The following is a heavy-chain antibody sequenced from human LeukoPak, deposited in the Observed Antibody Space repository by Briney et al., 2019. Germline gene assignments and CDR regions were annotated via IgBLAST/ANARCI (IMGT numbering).Heavy chain of an antibody. CDR3: ARVRYNLDY. CDR1: GGSFSGYY. CDR2: INHSGSA. V-gene: IGHV4-34*01. D-gene: IGHD1-1*01. J-gene: IGHJ4*02. Sequence: SETLSLTCAVSGGSFSGYYWSWIRQPPGRGLEWIGEINHSGSANYNPSLKSRVTISVDMAKNQFSLKMTSVTAADTAVYYCARVRYNLDYWGQGTLVTVSS.